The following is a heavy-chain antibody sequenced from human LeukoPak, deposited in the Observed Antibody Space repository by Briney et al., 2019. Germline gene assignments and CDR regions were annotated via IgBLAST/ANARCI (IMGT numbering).Heavy chain of an antibody. J-gene: IGHJ3*02. CDR3: AKEVVTRGAFDI. Sequence: GGSVRLSCAASGFTFSSYAMSWVRQAPGKGLDWVSAISGSGGSTFYADSVKGRFTISRDNSKNTLYLQMNSPRAEDTAVYYCAKEVVTRGAFDIWGQGTMVTVSS. CDR2: ISGSGGST. CDR1: GFTFSSYA. D-gene: IGHD4-23*01. V-gene: IGHV3-23*01.